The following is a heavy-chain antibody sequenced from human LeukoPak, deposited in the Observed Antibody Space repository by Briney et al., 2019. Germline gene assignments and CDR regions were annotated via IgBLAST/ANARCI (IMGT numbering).Heavy chain of an antibody. Sequence: SETLSLTCAVYGGSFSGYYWSWIRQPPGKGLEWIGEINHSGSTNYNPSLKSRVTISVDTSKNQFSLKLSSVTAADTAVYYCARDPSQYGSGSYDNRFDPWGQGTLVTVSS. CDR1: GGSFSGYY. CDR2: INHSGST. D-gene: IGHD3-10*01. J-gene: IGHJ5*02. CDR3: ARDPSQYGSGSYDNRFDP. V-gene: IGHV4-34*01.